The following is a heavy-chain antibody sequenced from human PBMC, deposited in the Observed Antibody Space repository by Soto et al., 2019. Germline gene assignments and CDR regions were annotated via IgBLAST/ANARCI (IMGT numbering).Heavy chain of an antibody. CDR2: INPSGGST. CDR1: GYTFTSYY. Sequence: QVQLVQSGAEVKKPGASVKVSCKASGYTFTSYYMHWVRQAPGQGLEWMGIINPSGGSTSYAQKFQGRVTMTRDTSTSTVYMELSSLRSEDTAVYYCAIRSRVAVVTAISDYWGQGTLVTVSS. D-gene: IGHD2-21*02. V-gene: IGHV1-46*01. CDR3: AIRSRVAVVTAISDY. J-gene: IGHJ4*02.